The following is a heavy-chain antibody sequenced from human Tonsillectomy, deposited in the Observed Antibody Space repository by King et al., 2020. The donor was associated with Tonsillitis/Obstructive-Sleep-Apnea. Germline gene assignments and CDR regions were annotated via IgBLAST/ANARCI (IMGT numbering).Heavy chain of an antibody. V-gene: IGHV2-5*02. CDR1: GFSLSTSEVG. D-gene: IGHD6-13*01. J-gene: IGHJ4*02. CDR3: AHSRRGSSSWYYFDY. Sequence: TLKESGPTLVKPTQTLTLTCTFSGFSLSTSEVGVGWIRQPPGKXLEXLXXXXWXXXKXSTPSLKSRLTITMDPSKNQVVLTMTNMDPVDTATYYCAHSRRGSSSWYYFDYWGQGALVTVSS. CDR2: XXWXXXK.